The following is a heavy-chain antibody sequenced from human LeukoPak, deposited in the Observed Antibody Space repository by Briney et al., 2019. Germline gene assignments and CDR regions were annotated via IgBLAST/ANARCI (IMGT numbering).Heavy chain of an antibody. V-gene: IGHV3-30-3*01. J-gene: IGHJ4*02. Sequence: GGSLRLSCAASGFTFSSYAMHWVRQAPGKGLEWVAVISYDGSNKYYADSVKGRFTISRDNSKNTLYLQMNSLRAEDTAVYYCARRSGSYLYYFDYWGQGTLVTVSS. CDR1: GFTFSSYA. D-gene: IGHD3-10*01. CDR2: ISYDGSNK. CDR3: ARRSGSYLYYFDY.